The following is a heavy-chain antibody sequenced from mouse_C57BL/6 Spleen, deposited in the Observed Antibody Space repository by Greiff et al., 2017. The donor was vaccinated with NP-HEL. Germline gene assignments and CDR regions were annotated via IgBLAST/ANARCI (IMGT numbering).Heavy chain of an antibody. J-gene: IGHJ4*01. Sequence: QVQLKQPGTELVKPGASVKLSCKASGYTFTSYWMHWVKQRPGQGLEWIGNINPSNGGTNYNEKFKSKATLTVDKSSSTAYMQLSSLTSADSAVYYCAKGGYYGNYYYAMDYWGQGTSVTVSS. CDR1: GYTFTSYW. CDR3: AKGGYYGNYYYAMDY. CDR2: INPSNGGT. V-gene: IGHV1-53*01. D-gene: IGHD2-1*01.